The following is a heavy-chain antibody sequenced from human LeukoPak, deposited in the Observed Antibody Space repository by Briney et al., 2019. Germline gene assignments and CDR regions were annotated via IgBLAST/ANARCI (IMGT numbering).Heavy chain of an antibody. CDR1: GFTFSSYS. Sequence: GGSLRLSCAASGFTFSSYSMNWVRQALGKGLEWVSYISSSISTKYYADSVKGRFTISRDNAKNSLYLQMNSLRDEDTAVYYCARDQYSGHWFYAFDIWGQGTMVTVSS. J-gene: IGHJ3*02. V-gene: IGHV3-48*02. CDR3: ARDQYSGHWFYAFDI. D-gene: IGHD6-19*01. CDR2: ISSSISTK.